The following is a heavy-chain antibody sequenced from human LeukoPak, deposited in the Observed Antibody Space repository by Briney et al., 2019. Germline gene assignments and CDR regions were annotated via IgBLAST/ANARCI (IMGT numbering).Heavy chain of an antibody. CDR2: ISSSGSTI. Sequence: GGSLRLSCAASGFTFSSYEMNWVRQAPGKGLEWVSYISSSGSTIYYADSVKGRFTISRDNAKNSLYLQMNSLRAEDTAVYYCARDRTDSSGWYVSSQYYFDYWGQGTLATVSS. J-gene: IGHJ4*02. CDR3: ARDRTDSSGWYVSSQYYFDY. D-gene: IGHD6-19*01. CDR1: GFTFSSYE. V-gene: IGHV3-48*03.